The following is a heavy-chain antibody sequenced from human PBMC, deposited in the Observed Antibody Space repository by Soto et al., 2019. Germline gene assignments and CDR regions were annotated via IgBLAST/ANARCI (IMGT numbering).Heavy chain of an antibody. V-gene: IGHV4-39*01. CDR3: ARHEGVPAADGLDV. D-gene: IGHD2-2*01. CDR2: FYYSENT. J-gene: IGHJ6*02. CDR1: GGSISSKSYS. Sequence: SETLSLTCSVSGGSISSKSYSWGWIRQPPGKGLEWIGTFYYSENTYYNPSLKSRVTISVDTSKNQFSLKLSSVTAVYYCARHEGVPAADGLDVWGQGTTVTVSS.